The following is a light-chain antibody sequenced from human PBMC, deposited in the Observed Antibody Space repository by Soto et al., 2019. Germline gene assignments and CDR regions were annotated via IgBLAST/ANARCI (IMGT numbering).Light chain of an antibody. J-gene: IGKJ4*01. CDR1: QSISTY. Sequence: EVVLTQSPATLSLSPGERATLSCRASQSISTYLAWYQHKPGQAPRLLIYDASIRATGTPARFSGGGSGTDFTITISSLAPEDVAVYYYWHRSHWRPGDTFGGGTKVEIK. CDR2: DAS. CDR3: WHRSHWRPGDT. V-gene: IGKV3-11*01.